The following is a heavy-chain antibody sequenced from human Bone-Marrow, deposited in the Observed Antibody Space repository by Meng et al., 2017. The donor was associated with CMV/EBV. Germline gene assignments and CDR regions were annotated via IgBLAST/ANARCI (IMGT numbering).Heavy chain of an antibody. CDR2: ISAYNGNT. V-gene: IGHV1-18*01. D-gene: IGHD2-2*01. CDR1: GYTFTSYG. Sequence: ASVKVSCKASGYTFTSYGISWVRQAPGQGLEWMGWISAYNGNTNYAQKLQGRVTMTTDTSTSTAYMELRSLKSEDTAVYYCARGQPIVVDPAYFFDYWGQGTLVTVSS. J-gene: IGHJ4*02. CDR3: ARGQPIVVDPAYFFDY.